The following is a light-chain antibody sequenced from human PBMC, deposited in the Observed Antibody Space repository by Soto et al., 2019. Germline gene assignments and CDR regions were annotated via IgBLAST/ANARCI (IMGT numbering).Light chain of an antibody. Sequence: DIQMTQSPSTLSASVGDRFTITCRASQSISSWLAWYQQKPGKAPNLLIYAASTLQSGVPSRFSGSGSGTDFTLTISCLQSEDFATYYCQQYYSYPRTFGQGTKVDIK. CDR2: AAS. J-gene: IGKJ1*01. CDR3: QQYYSYPRT. CDR1: QSISSW. V-gene: IGKV1-5*01.